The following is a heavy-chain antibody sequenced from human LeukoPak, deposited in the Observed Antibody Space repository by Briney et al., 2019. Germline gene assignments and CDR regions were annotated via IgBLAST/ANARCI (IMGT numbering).Heavy chain of an antibody. J-gene: IGHJ4*02. V-gene: IGHV3-7*01. CDR2: IKQDGSEK. CDR3: ARGRDSSGYIFDY. Sequence: GGSLRLSCAASGFTFSSYWMSWVRQAPGKGLEWVANIKQDGSEKYYVDSVKGRFTISRDNAKNSLYLQMNRLRADDTAVYYCARGRDSSGYIFDYWGQGILVTVSS. CDR1: GFTFSSYW. D-gene: IGHD3-22*01.